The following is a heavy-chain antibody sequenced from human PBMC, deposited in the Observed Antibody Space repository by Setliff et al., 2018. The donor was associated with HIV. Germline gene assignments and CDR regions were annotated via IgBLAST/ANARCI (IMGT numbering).Heavy chain of an antibody. CDR3: AHSYCSSTSCYPHYYYYMDV. V-gene: IGHV2-5*02. CDR1: GSSLSTSGVG. D-gene: IGHD2-2*01. J-gene: IGHJ6*03. Sequence: GPTLVNPTQTLTLTCTFSGSSLSTSGVGVGWIRQPPGKALEWLALIYWDDDKRYSPSLESRLTITKDTSKNQVVLTMTNMDPVDTATYYCAHSYCSSTSCYPHYYYYMDVWGKGTTVTVSS. CDR2: IYWDDDK.